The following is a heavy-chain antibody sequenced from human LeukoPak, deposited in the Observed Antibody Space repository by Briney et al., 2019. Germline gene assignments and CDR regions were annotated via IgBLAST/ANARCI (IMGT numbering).Heavy chain of an antibody. CDR1: GFTFSSYA. V-gene: IGHV3-30*18. J-gene: IGHJ4*02. CDR2: ISYDGSNK. D-gene: IGHD6-19*01. Sequence: GGSLRLSCAASGFTFSSYAMSWVRQAPGKGLEWVAVISYDGSNKYYADSVKGRFTISRDNSKNTLYLQMNSLRAEDTAVYYCAKTFPQGAVAGIDVDYWGQGTLVTVSS. CDR3: AKTFPQGAVAGIDVDY.